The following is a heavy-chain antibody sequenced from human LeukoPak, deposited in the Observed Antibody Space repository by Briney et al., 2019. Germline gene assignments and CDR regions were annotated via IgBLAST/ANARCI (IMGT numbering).Heavy chain of an antibody. J-gene: IGHJ3*02. CDR2: ISGNNGNT. CDR3: ARKPPYDSDGPRWALDI. CDR1: GYSFGTSG. V-gene: IGHV1-18*01. D-gene: IGHD3-22*01. Sequence: ASVKVSCKASGYSFGTSGITWVRQAPGQGLEWMGWISGNNGNTDYVKKFQGRVTMTTDTSTSTAYMELRSLKSDDTAVYFCARKPPYDSDGPRWALDIWGQGTMVTVSS.